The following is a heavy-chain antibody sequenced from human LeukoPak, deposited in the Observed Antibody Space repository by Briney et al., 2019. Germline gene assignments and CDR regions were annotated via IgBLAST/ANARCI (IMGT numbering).Heavy chain of an antibody. V-gene: IGHV1-69*13. CDR1: GGTFSSYA. J-gene: IGHJ6*02. Sequence: ASVKVSCKASGGTFSSYAISWVRQAPGQGLKWMGGIIPIFGTANYAQKFQGRVTITADESTSTAYMELSSLRSEDTAVYYCARDQRMGGDDYYYYYGMDVWGQGTTVTVSS. CDR2: IIPIFGTA. D-gene: IGHD2-21*02. CDR3: ARDQRMGGDDYYYYYGMDV.